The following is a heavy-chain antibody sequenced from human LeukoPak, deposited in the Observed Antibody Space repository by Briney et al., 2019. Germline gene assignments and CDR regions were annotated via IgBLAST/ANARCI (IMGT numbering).Heavy chain of an antibody. V-gene: IGHV1-2*02. CDR1: GYTFTGYY. CDR2: INPNSGGT. CDR3: ARDYGVFGVVSLYYYMDV. D-gene: IGHD3-3*01. J-gene: IGHJ6*03. Sequence: GASVKVSCKASGYTFTGYYMHWVRQAPGQGREWMGWINPNSGGTNYAQKFQGRVTMTRDTSISTAYMELSRLRSDDTAVYYCARDYGVFGVVSLYYYMDVWGKGTTVTVSS.